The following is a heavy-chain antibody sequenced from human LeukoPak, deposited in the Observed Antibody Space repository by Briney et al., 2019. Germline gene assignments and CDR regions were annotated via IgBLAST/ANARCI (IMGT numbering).Heavy chain of an antibody. J-gene: IGHJ4*02. CDR3: AKGRGTGTYYFDY. Sequence: SGGSLRLSCAASGVTFATYAMTWVCEGPGKGLGWVAALSGSGISTYYADSAKGRFTISRANSENTLHLQMDGLRAEDTAVYFCAKGRGTGTYYFDYWGRGILVTVSS. CDR2: LSGSGIST. D-gene: IGHD3/OR15-3a*01. V-gene: IGHV3-23*01. CDR1: GVTFATYA.